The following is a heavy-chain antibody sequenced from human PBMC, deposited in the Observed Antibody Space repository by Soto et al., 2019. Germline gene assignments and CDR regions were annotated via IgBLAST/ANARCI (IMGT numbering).Heavy chain of an antibody. J-gene: IGHJ4*02. Sequence: ASVKVSCKASGYTFTSYAMHWVRQAPGQRLEWMGWINAGNGNTKYSQKLQGRVTITRDTSASTAYLELSSLRSEDTAVYYRARRVAAADYFDYWGQGTLVTVSS. V-gene: IGHV1-3*01. CDR2: INAGNGNT. CDR3: ARRVAAADYFDY. D-gene: IGHD6-13*01. CDR1: GYTFTSYA.